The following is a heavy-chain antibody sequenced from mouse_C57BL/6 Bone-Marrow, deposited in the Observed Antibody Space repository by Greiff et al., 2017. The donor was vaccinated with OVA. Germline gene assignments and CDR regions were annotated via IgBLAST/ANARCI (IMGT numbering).Heavy chain of an antibody. CDR2: IHPNSGST. CDR3: ARVGYDGYSFAY. J-gene: IGHJ3*01. CDR1: GYTFTSYW. D-gene: IGHD2-3*01. Sequence: LKQPGAELVKPGASVKLSCKASGYTFTSYWMHWVKQRPGQGLEWIGMIHPNSGSTNYNEKFKSKATLTVDKSSSTAYMQLSSLTSEDSAVYYCARVGYDGYSFAYWGQGTLVTVSA. V-gene: IGHV1-64*01.